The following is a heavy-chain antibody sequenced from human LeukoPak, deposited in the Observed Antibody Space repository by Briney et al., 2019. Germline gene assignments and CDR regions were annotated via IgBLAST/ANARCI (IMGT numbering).Heavy chain of an antibody. J-gene: IGHJ4*02. D-gene: IGHD4-17*01. CDR3: GRGGRAFPDGFAS. CDR1: GFTFSSYE. V-gene: IGHV3-48*03. CDR2: ISTSGTTI. Sequence: GGSLRLSCAVSGFTFSSYEMNWVRQAPGKGLEWVSYISTSGTTIYYADSVKGRFTISRDDAKNSLYLQMNSLRAEDTAVYYGGRGGRAFPDGFASGGRETLVTVPS.